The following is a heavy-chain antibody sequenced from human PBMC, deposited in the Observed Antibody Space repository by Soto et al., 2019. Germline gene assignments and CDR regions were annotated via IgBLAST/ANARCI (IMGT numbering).Heavy chain of an antibody. Sequence: QVQLVQSGAEVKKPGASVKVSCRASGYTFTDYGISWVRQAPGQGLEWMAWISAYNGITNYAQHLQGRLTMTTDTSTSTAYMELRSLRSDDSAVYYCARRVGATYYGMDVWGQGTTVTVSS. CDR3: ARRVGATYYGMDV. CDR1: GYTFTDYG. J-gene: IGHJ6*02. V-gene: IGHV1-18*04. CDR2: ISAYNGIT. D-gene: IGHD1-26*01.